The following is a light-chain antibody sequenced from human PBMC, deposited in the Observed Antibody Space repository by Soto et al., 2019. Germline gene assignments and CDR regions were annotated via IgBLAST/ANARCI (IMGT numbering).Light chain of an antibody. CDR1: QIVSSNY. CDR3: QQRSNWPIT. J-gene: IGKJ5*01. V-gene: IGKV3D-20*02. CDR2: QTS. Sequence: ENVLTQSPGTLSLSPGERATLSCRASQIVSSNYLAWFQQKPGQAPRLLIYQTSIRAAGIPARFSASGTGTDFTLTISDVQPEDFAVYYCQQRSNWPITFGQGTRLEIK.